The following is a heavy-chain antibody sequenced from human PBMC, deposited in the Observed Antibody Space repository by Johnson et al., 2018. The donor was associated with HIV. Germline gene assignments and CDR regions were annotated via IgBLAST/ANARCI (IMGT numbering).Heavy chain of an antibody. J-gene: IGHJ3*02. CDR3: AREEGNYILTRGDAFDI. D-gene: IGHD3-9*01. V-gene: IGHV3-11*04. CDR2: ISSSGRTL. CDR1: GFSFSDYF. Sequence: QMLLVESGGGLVKPGGSLRLSCAASGFSFSDYFMTWIRQAPGKGLEWVSYISSSGRTLDYADSVKGRFTISRDNAKNSLYLQMNSLRAEDTAVYYCAREEGNYILTRGDAFDIWGQGTMVTVSS.